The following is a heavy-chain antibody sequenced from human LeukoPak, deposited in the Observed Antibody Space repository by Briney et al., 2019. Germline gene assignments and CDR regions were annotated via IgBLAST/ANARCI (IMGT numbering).Heavy chain of an antibody. J-gene: IGHJ4*02. V-gene: IGHV3-7*01. CDR2: IKQDGSEK. D-gene: IGHD3-10*01. CDR1: GFTFSSYW. Sequence: GGSLRLSCAASGFTFSSYWMGWVRQAPGKGLEWVANIKQDGSEKYYVDSMKGRFTISRDNAKNSLYLPMNSLRVEDTAVYYCARVIGSYFDSWGQGTLVTVSS. CDR3: ARVIGSYFDS.